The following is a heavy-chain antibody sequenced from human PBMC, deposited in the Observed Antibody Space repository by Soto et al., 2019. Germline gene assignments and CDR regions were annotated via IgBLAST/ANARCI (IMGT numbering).Heavy chain of an antibody. D-gene: IGHD6-6*01. Sequence: SETLSLTCTVPGAPISTYYWRLMRQPAGKGLELIRRLHAGCAAVYNPPRTSRVIMSTDTSTNQCSLWLRSVSAADTAIYYCARNRDDYSSSYNRFYPWGQGFWVTVSS. CDR1: GAPISTYY. V-gene: IGHV4-4*07. CDR3: ARNRDDYSSSYNRFYP. CDR2: LHAGCAA. J-gene: IGHJ5*02.